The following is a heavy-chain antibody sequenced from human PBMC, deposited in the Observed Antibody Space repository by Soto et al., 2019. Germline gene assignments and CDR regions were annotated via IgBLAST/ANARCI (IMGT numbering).Heavy chain of an antibody. CDR3: ARGRYGDY. D-gene: IGHD1-1*01. Sequence: QVLLVQSGDEVKKPGASVKVSCKGSGYDFTTYGITWVRQAPGQGLEWMAWISAHNGNTDYAQKLQGRVTVTRDTSTSTAYMELRSLRSDDTAMYYCARGRYGDYWGQGALVTVSS. CDR2: ISAHNGNT. V-gene: IGHV1-18*01. J-gene: IGHJ4*02. CDR1: GYDFTTYG.